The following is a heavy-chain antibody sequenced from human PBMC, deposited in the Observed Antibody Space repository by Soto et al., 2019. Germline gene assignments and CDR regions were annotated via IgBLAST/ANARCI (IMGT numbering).Heavy chain of an antibody. CDR2: IDPYDTGI. CDR1: GFAFSSER. D-gene: IGHD2-15*01. Sequence: EVQLVESGGGLVQPGGSLRLSCAASGFAFSSERMHWVRQAPGKGLVWVSRIDPYDTGITYADSVKGRFTISRDNAKNTLYLQMNSLRAEDTAVYYCTSDTFGARDSWGQGTLVTVSP. CDR3: TSDTFGARDS. J-gene: IGHJ4*02. V-gene: IGHV3-74*01.